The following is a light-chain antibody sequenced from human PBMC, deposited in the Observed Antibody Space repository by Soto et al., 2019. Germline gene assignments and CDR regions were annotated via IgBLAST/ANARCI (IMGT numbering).Light chain of an antibody. J-gene: IGKJ1*01. CDR1: QTISSW. Sequence: DIQMTQYPSTLSGSVGDRFTITCMASQTISSWLAWYQQKPGKAPKLLIYKASTLKSGVPSRFSGSGSGTEFTLTISSLQPDDFATYYCQHYNSYSEAVGQGTQVEIK. CDR2: KAS. CDR3: QHYNSYSEA. V-gene: IGKV1-5*03.